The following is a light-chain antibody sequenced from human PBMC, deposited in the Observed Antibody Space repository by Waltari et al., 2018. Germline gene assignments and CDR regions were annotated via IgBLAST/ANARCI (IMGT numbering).Light chain of an antibody. CDR3: AAWDDSLVATWDDSLV. Sequence: QSKLSQPPSASGTPGQRVTIPCSGRTFDIGDKDVYWYQQLPGTAPKLVIYRTKHRPSGVPDPFSGSKSGTSASLAISGLRSEDEAEYYCAAWDDSLVATWDDSLVFGGGTKLTVL. CDR1: TFDIGDKD. V-gene: IGLV1-47*01. CDR2: RTK. J-gene: IGLJ2*01.